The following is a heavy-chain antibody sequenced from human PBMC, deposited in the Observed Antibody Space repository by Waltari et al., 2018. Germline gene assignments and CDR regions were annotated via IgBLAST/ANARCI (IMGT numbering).Heavy chain of an antibody. J-gene: IGHJ3*02. V-gene: IGHV4-4*02. CDR1: GGSISSSNW. CDR2: IYHSGST. D-gene: IGHD3-10*01. CDR3: AQVNVLLWFGEPRGDAFDI. Sequence: QVQLQESGPGLVKPSGTLSLTCAVSGGSISSSNWWSWVRQPPGKGLEWIGEIYHSGSTNYNPSLKSRVTISVDKSKNQFSLKLSSVTAADTAVYYCAQVNVLLWFGEPRGDAFDIWGQGTMVTVSS.